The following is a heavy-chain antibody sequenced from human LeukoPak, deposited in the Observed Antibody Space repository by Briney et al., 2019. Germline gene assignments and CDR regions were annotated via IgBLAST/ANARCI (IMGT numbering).Heavy chain of an antibody. D-gene: IGHD3-16*02. J-gene: IGHJ3*02. CDR1: GGSISSYY. CDR3: ARSITITFGGVIVFPDAFDI. Sequence: PSETLSLTCTVSGGSISSYYWSWIRQPPGKGLEWIGYIYYSGSTNYNPSLKSRVTISVDTSKNQFSLKLSSVTAADTAVYYCARSITITFGGVIVFPDAFDIWGQGTMVTVSS. CDR2: IYYSGST. V-gene: IGHV4-59*01.